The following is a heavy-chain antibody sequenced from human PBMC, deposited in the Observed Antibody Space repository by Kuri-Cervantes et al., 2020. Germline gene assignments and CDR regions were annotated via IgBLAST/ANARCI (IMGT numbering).Heavy chain of an antibody. CDR3: ATARVVVPPGLGI. J-gene: IGHJ3*02. CDR2: ISAYNGDT. D-gene: IGHD3-22*01. V-gene: IGHV1-18*01. Sequence: ASVKVSCKASGYTFTSYGISWVRQAPGQGLEWMGWISAYNGDTNYAQKLQGRVTMTEDTSTDTAYMELSSLRSEDTAVYYCATARVVVPPGLGIWGQGTMVTVSS. CDR1: GYTFTSYG.